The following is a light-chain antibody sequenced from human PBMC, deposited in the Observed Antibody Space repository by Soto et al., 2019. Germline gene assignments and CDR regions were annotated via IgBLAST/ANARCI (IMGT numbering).Light chain of an antibody. V-gene: IGKV1-39*01. Sequence: DIQMTQSPASLSASVGDKVTITCRASPSVSSYLNWYQQKPGKAPKLLIYASSSLQSGVPSRFSGSGSGTDFTLTINSLQPEDFATYYCQQSYSLLGTFGQGTRLEI. CDR2: ASS. J-gene: IGKJ5*01. CDR3: QQSYSLLGT. CDR1: PSVSSY.